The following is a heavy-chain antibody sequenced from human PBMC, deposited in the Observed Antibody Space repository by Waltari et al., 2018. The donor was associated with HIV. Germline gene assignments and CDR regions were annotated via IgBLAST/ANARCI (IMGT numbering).Heavy chain of an antibody. V-gene: IGHV3-48*01. Sequence: EVQLVELGGGLVEPGGSLRLSCAASRSTFRWFGLSWVPLAPGKGLDWVSYISSSSSTIYYADSVKGRFTISRDNAKNSLYLQMNSLRAEDTAVYYCARASSSSSCFFDYWGQGTLVTVSS. CDR1: RSTFRWFG. CDR2: ISSSSSTI. CDR3: ARASSSSSCFFDY. D-gene: IGHD6-13*01. J-gene: IGHJ4*02.